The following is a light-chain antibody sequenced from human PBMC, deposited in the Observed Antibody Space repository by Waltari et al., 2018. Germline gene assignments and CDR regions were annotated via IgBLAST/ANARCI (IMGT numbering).Light chain of an antibody. Sequence: EIVMTPSPATLSVSPGERATISCRASQSVGTNLDWYQQKPGQAPRLVIYAASTTATGIPARFSGSGSGTEFTLTISSLQSEDFAVYYCHQYNNWPYTFGQGTKLEIK. CDR3: HQYNNWPYT. CDR1: QSVGTN. CDR2: AAS. J-gene: IGKJ2*01. V-gene: IGKV3-15*01.